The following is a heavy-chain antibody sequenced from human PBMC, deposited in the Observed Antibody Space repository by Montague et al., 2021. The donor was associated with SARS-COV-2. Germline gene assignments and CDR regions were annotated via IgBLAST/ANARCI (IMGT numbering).Heavy chain of an antibody. CDR2: IWYDGSNK. D-gene: IGHD3-9*01. V-gene: IGHV3-33*06. Sequence: SLSLSCAASGFTFSSYGMHWVRQAPGKGLEWVAVIWYDGSNKYYADSVKGRFTISRDNSKNTLYLQMNSLRAEDTAVYYCAKEAAALTGGMDVWGQGTTVTVSS. CDR3: AKEAAALTGGMDV. CDR1: GFTFSSYG. J-gene: IGHJ6*02.